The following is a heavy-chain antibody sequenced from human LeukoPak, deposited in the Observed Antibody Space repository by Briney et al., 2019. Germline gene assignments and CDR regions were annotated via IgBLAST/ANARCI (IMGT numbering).Heavy chain of an antibody. V-gene: IGHV3-23*01. Sequence: GGSLRLSCAASGFPFSSYAINWVRQAPGKGLEWVSAISGSGGSTYYADSVKGRFTISRDNSKNTLYLQMNSLRAEDTAVYFCAKRYYQDSSGYLGSIDYWGQGTLVTVSS. CDR1: GFPFSSYA. CDR3: AKRYYQDSSGYLGSIDY. CDR2: ISGSGGST. J-gene: IGHJ4*02. D-gene: IGHD3-22*01.